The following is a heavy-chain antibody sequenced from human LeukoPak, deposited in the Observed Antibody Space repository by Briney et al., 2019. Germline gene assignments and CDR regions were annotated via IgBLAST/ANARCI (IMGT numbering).Heavy chain of an antibody. J-gene: IGHJ5*02. CDR1: GFTFSSYA. CDR2: ISGSGGST. V-gene: IGHV3-23*01. Sequence: PGGPLRLSCAASGFTFSSYAMSWVRQAPGKGLEGVSAISGSGGSTYYADSVKGRFTISRDNSKNTLYLQMNSLRAEDSAVYYCAKDRVSPGFNWFDPWGQGTLVTVSS. D-gene: IGHD3-16*01. CDR3: AKDRVSPGFNWFDP.